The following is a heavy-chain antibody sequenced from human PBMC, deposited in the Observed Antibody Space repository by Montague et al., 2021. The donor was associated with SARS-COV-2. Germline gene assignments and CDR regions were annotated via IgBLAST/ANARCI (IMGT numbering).Heavy chain of an antibody. Sequence: TLSLNCTVSGGSISSGGYYWSWIRQHPGKGLEWIGYIYYSGSTYYNPSLKSRVTISVDTSKNQFSLKLSSVTAADTAVYYCARARITMIVVVNAFDIWGQGTMVTVSS. D-gene: IGHD3-22*01. CDR2: IYYSGST. J-gene: IGHJ3*02. V-gene: IGHV4-31*03. CDR1: GGSISSGGYY. CDR3: ARARITMIVVVNAFDI.